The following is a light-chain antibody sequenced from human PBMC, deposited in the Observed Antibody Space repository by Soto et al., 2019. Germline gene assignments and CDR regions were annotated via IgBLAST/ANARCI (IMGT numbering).Light chain of an antibody. CDR2: GAS. Sequence: IVMTQSPGTLSVSPGEGATLSCRASQSVSTNLAWYQQKPDQAPRLLIYGASTTATGMPARFSGSGSGTEFTLTISSLQSEDFAFYYCHQYYTWPRTFGQGTRVEIK. CDR3: HQYYTWPRT. CDR1: QSVSTN. J-gene: IGKJ1*01. V-gene: IGKV3-15*01.